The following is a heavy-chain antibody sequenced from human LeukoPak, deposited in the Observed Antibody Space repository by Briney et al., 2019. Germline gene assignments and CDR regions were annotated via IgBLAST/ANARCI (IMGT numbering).Heavy chain of an antibody. V-gene: IGHV4-34*01. CDR2: INHSGST. Sequence: GSLRLSCAASGFTVSSNYMSWVRQAPGKGLEWIGEINHSGSTNYNPSLKSRVTISVDTSKNQFSLKLSSVTAADTAVYYCARGRFITAAGTHFDYWGQGTLVTVSS. J-gene: IGHJ4*02. CDR1: GFTVSSNY. CDR3: ARGRFITAAGTHFDY. D-gene: IGHD6-13*01.